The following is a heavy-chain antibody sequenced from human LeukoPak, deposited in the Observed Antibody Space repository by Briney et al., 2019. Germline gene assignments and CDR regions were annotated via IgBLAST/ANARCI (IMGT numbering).Heavy chain of an antibody. CDR3: VRDDPRCCGVVPANIDDY. CDR2: INGGSSPI. V-gene: IGHV3-48*01. J-gene: IGHJ4*02. D-gene: IGHD2-15*01. Sequence: GGCLRLSCAASGFTFSRDSMNWVRQDPGKGLEWVSYINGGSSPIYYADSVGGRFTISRDNAKNSLYLQMNSLRAEDTAVYYCVRDDPRCCGVVPANIDDYWGQGTLVTVSS. CDR1: GFTFSRDS.